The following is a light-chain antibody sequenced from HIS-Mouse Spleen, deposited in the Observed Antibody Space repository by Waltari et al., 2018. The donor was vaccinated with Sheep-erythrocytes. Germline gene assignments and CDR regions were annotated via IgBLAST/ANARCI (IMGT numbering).Light chain of an antibody. CDR3: QQYYSFPYT. J-gene: IGKJ2*01. Sequence: AIWMTQSPSLLSASTGDRVTISCRMSQGIRSYLAWYKQKPGKAPELLIYAASTLQSGVPSRFSGSGSGTDFTLTISCLQSEDFATYYCQQYYSFPYTFGQGTKLEIK. CDR2: AAS. V-gene: IGKV1D-8*02. CDR1: QGIRSY.